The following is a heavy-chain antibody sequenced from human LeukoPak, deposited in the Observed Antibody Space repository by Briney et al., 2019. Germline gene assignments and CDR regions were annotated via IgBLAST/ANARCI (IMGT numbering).Heavy chain of an antibody. D-gene: IGHD4-17*01. CDR3: ARVDGDYGSGGYYFDY. CDR1: GFTFSSYA. V-gene: IGHV3-23*01. CDR2: IDSTGAYT. Sequence: PGGSQRLSCAASGFTFSSYAMSWVRQAPGKGLEWVSAIDSTGAYTWYADSVKGRFTISKDSSKTILYLQMNSLRAEDAAVYYCARVDGDYGSGGYYFDYWGQGTLVTVSS. J-gene: IGHJ4*02.